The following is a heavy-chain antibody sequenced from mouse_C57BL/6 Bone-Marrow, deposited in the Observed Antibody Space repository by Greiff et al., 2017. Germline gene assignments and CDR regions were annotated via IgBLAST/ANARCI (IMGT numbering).Heavy chain of an antibody. D-gene: IGHD1-1*01. V-gene: IGHV1-69*01. Sequence: QVQLQQPGAELVMPGASVKLSCKASGYTFTSYWMHWVKQRPGQGLEWIGEIDPSDSYTNYNQKFKGKSTLTVDKSSSTAYMQLSSLTSEDSAVSYSARSSTTNFDYWGQGTTLTVSS. CDR3: ARSSTTNFDY. J-gene: IGHJ2*01. CDR2: IDPSDSYT. CDR1: GYTFTSYW.